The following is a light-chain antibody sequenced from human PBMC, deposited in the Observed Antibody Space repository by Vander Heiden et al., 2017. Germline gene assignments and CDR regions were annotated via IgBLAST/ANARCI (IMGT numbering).Light chain of an antibody. CDR1: SNDVGGFNY. CDR3: ISYTTSNNYV. Sequence: SALTRPPSASGSPGQSVTISCTGTSNDVGGFNYVSWVQQHAGKAPKLMIYEVNKRPSGVPYRFSASKSGNTASLTVSELQAEDEADYYCISYTTSNNYVFGTGTKVTVL. V-gene: IGLV2-8*01. J-gene: IGLJ1*01. CDR2: EVN.